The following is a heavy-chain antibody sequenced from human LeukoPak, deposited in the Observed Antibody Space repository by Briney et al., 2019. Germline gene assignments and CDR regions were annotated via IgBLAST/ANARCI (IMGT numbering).Heavy chain of an antibody. CDR3: AKDRVPHCSSTSYLLFGY. Sequence: GGSLRLSCAASGFTFSSYGMHWVRQAPGKGLEWVSFIRYDGSNKYYADSVKGRFTISRDNYKTTLYLQMNSLRTEDTAVYYCAKDRVPHCSSTSYLLFGYWGQGTLVTVSS. CDR2: IRYDGSNK. V-gene: IGHV3-30*02. J-gene: IGHJ4*02. D-gene: IGHD2-2*01. CDR1: GFTFSSYG.